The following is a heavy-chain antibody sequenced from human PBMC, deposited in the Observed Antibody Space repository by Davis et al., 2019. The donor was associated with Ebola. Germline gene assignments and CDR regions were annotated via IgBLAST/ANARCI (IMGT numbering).Heavy chain of an antibody. CDR2: IRSKANSYAT. CDR3: TKTLGTTDY. D-gene: IGHD4-11*01. Sequence: GESLKISCAASGFTFSGSAMHWVRQASGKGLEWVGRIRSKANSYATAYAASVKGRFTISRDDSKNTAYLQMNSLKTEDTAVYYCTKTLGTTDYWGQGTLVTVSS. CDR1: GFTFSGSA. J-gene: IGHJ4*02. V-gene: IGHV3-73*01.